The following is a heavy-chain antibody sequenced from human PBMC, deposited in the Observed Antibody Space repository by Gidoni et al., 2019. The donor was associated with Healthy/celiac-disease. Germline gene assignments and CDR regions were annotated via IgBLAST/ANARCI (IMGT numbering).Heavy chain of an antibody. CDR3: AKTYSSSAEGHAFDI. J-gene: IGHJ3*02. Sequence: QVQLVESGGGLVRPGRPLVLSCASSGFPFGCYGSDWVRRAPGKGLGWVEVISKNGSNKYYADSVKGRFTISRDNSKNTLYLQMNSLRAEDTAVYYCAKTYSSSAEGHAFDIWGQGTMVTVSS. D-gene: IGHD6-6*01. CDR1: GFPFGCYG. CDR2: ISKNGSNK. V-gene: IGHV3-30*18.